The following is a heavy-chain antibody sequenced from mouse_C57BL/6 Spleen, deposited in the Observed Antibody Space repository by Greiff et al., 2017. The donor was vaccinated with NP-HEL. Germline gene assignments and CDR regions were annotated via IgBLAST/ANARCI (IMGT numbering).Heavy chain of an antibody. D-gene: IGHD2-1*01. V-gene: IGHV1-63*01. CDR1: GYTFTNYW. CDR3: ARYYGNGYYAMDY. CDR2: IYPGGGYT. Sequence: VKLQQSGAELVRPGTSVKMSCKASGYTFTNYWIGWAKQRPGHGLEWIGDIYPGGGYTNYNEKFKGKATLTADKSSSTAYMQFSSLTSEDSAIYYCARYYGNGYYAMDYWGQGTSVTVSS. J-gene: IGHJ4*01.